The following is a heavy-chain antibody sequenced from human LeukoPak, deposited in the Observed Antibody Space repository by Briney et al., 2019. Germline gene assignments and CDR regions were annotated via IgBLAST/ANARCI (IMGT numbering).Heavy chain of an antibody. Sequence: SETLSLTCTVSGGSISSSSYYWGWIRQPPGKGLEWIGSIYYSGSTYYNPSLKSRVTISVDTSKNQFSLKLSSVTAADTAVYYCARYFSMVRGVIISPPGYYFNYGGKEPLATVPS. D-gene: IGHD3-10*01. J-gene: IGHJ4*02. CDR3: ARYFSMVRGVIISPPGYYFNY. V-gene: IGHV4-39*07. CDR1: GGSISSSSYY. CDR2: IYYSGST.